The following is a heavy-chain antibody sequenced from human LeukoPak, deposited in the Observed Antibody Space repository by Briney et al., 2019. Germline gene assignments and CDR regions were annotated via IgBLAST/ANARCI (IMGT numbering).Heavy chain of an antibody. D-gene: IGHD3-22*01. CDR3: ARPGDSAGYFYGVADM. CDR1: GYSFTSYW. V-gene: IGHV5-51*01. Sequence: GESLKISCKGSGYSFTSYWIAWVRQMSGKGLEWMGMIYAGDSTSRYSPSFQGQVTMSVDKSISTAYLQWNSLKASDTAIYYCARPGDSAGYFYGVADMWGQGTVATVSS. CDR2: IYAGDSTS. J-gene: IGHJ3*02.